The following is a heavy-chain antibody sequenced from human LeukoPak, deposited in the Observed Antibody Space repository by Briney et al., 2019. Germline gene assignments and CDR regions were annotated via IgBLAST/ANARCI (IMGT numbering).Heavy chain of an antibody. Sequence: GGSLRLSCAASGFTFSRYSMNWVRQAPGKGLEWVSSISGSSSYIYYADSVKGRFTISRDNAKNSLYLQMNSLRAEDTAVYYCARGPTMVRSEPFDYWGQGTLVTVSS. D-gene: IGHD3-10*01. CDR1: GFTFSRYS. CDR3: ARGPTMVRSEPFDY. CDR2: ISGSSSYI. V-gene: IGHV3-21*01. J-gene: IGHJ4*02.